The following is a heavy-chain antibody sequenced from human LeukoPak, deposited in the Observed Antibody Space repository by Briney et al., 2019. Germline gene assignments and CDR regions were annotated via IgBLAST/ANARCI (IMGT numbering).Heavy chain of an antibody. V-gene: IGHV1-69*13. CDR2: IIPIFGTA. J-gene: IGHJ4*02. D-gene: IGHD3-22*01. CDR1: GGTFSSYA. CDR3: ARDTGPHYYDSSGYLGY. Sequence: SVKVSCKASGGTFSSYAISWVRQAPGQGLEWMGGIIPIFGTASYAQKFQGRVTITADESTSTAYMELSSLRSEDTAVYYCARDTGPHYYDSSGYLGYWGQGTLVTVSS.